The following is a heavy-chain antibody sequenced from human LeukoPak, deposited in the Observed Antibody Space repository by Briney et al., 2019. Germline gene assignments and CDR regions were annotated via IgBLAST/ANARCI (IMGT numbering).Heavy chain of an antibody. CDR2: IYYNGNT. CDR3: ARLPSGYTSSLGVFDY. CDR1: GGSISSGGYY. D-gene: IGHD6-13*01. V-gene: IGHV4-30-2*03. Sequence: SQTLSLTCTVSGGSISSGGYYWSWIREHPGKGLEWIGTIYYNGNTYYNPSLKSRVTISEDTSRNQFSLKLSSVTAADTAIYYCARLPSGYTSSLGVFDYWGQGTLVTASS. J-gene: IGHJ4*02.